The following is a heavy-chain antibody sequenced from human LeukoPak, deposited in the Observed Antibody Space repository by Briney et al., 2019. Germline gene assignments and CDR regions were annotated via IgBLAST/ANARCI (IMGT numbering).Heavy chain of an antibody. V-gene: IGHV4-38-2*01. CDR1: AYSINSGYF. D-gene: IGHD1-14*01. J-gene: IGHJ4*02. Sequence: PWETLPLTCAVSAYSINSGYFWAWIRQTPGKGLEWIGSIYHSGNTYSNPSLKSRVTISVDTSKNQFSLNLNSVTAADTALYYCAGHGANHYYFDYRGQGTLVTVSS. CDR3: AGHGANHYYFDY. CDR2: IYHSGNT.